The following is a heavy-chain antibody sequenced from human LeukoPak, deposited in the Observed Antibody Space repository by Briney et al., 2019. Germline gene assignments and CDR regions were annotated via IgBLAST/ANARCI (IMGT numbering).Heavy chain of an antibody. CDR1: GFTFSSYG. J-gene: IGHJ4*02. Sequence: GSLRLSCAASGFTFSSYGMSWVRQPPGKGLEWIGSIYYSGSTYYNPSLKSRVTISVDTSKNQFSLKLSSVTAADTAVYYCASDYSLDYWGQGTLVTVSS. CDR2: IYYSGST. V-gene: IGHV4-39*01. CDR3: ASDYSLDY. D-gene: IGHD3-16*01.